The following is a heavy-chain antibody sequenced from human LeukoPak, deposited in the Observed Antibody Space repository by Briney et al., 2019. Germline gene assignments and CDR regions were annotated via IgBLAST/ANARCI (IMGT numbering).Heavy chain of an antibody. CDR2: ISGSGTDT. CDR1: GFTFSSYA. CDR3: ATLHFYAMGV. J-gene: IGHJ6*01. V-gene: IGHV3-23*01. Sequence: PGGSLRLSCAASGFTFSSYAMSWVRQAPGKGLEWVAFISGSGTDTFYADSVKGRFFISKDNTRDSLSLQMNSLSAEDTAMYYCATLHFYAMGVWGQGTTVTVSS.